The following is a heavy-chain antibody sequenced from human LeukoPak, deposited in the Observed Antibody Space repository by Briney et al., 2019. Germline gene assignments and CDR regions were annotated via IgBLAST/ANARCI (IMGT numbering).Heavy chain of an antibody. V-gene: IGHV4-34*01. Sequence: SETLSLTCAVYGGSFSGYYWSWIRQPPGKGLEWIGEINHSGSTNYNPSLKSRVTISVDTSKNQFSLKLSSVTAADTAVYYCARGHLVDYDFWSGYYMSGFDYWGQGTLVTVSS. CDR2: INHSGST. CDR1: GGSFSGYY. CDR3: ARGHLVDYDFWSGYYMSGFDY. D-gene: IGHD3-3*01. J-gene: IGHJ4*02.